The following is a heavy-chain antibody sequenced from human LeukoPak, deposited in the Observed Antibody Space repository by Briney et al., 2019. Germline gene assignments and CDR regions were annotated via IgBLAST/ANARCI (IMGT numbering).Heavy chain of an antibody. J-gene: IGHJ4*02. D-gene: IGHD3-22*01. CDR1: GGSISTSNYY. CDR2: IFYSGST. V-gene: IGHV4-39*07. Sequence: SETLSLTCTVSGGSISTSNYYWGWIRQPPGKGLEWIGNIFYSGSTYYSPSLKSRVTISLDTSRNQFSLKLNSVTAADTAVYYCASDSSGYYSGGWGQGTLVTVSS. CDR3: ASDSSGYYSGG.